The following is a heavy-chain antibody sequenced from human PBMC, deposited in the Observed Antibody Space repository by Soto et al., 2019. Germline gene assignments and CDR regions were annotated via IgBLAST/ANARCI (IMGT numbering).Heavy chain of an antibody. V-gene: IGHV3-66*01. Sequence: PGGSMRVSCRAAGLPVIGNDRSWVSKETGKGLEWVSVIYSGGSTYYADSVKGRFTISRDNSKNTLYLQMNSLRAEDTAVYYCARDALTSSGRYYYYMDVWGKGTTVTVSS. CDR1: GLPVIGND. J-gene: IGHJ6*03. CDR2: IYSGGST. D-gene: IGHD5-12*01. CDR3: ARDALTSSGRYYYYMDV.